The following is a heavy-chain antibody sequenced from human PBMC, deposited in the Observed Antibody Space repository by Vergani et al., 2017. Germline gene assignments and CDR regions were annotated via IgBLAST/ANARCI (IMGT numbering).Heavy chain of an antibody. J-gene: IGHJ6*04. CDR2: ISPGAATV. CDR3: AIMPGISRTRNYYAMDV. Sequence: EVSGGGSVKPGGSLRLSCAASGFKFSDHYMSWIRQAPGKGLEWVSHISPGAATVSYTDSVTGLFTVSRDNDNNSLTLDMTTLRLEDTAVYYCAIMPGISRTRNYYAMDVWGKGTTVTVSS. D-gene: IGHD1-14*01. CDR1: GFKFSDHY. V-gene: IGHV3-11*04.